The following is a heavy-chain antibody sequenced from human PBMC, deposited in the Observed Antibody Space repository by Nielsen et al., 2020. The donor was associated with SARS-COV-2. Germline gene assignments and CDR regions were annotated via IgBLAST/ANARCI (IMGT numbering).Heavy chain of an antibody. CDR3: AKDGSSGWCHDAFDI. Sequence: GESLKISCAASGFTFSSYAMSWVRQAPGKGLEWVSAISGSGGSTYYADSVKGRFTISRDNSKNTLYLQMNSLRAEDTAVYYCAKDGSSGWCHDAFDIWGQGTMVAVSS. CDR1: GFTFSSYA. CDR2: ISGSGGST. J-gene: IGHJ3*02. V-gene: IGHV3-23*01. D-gene: IGHD6-19*01.